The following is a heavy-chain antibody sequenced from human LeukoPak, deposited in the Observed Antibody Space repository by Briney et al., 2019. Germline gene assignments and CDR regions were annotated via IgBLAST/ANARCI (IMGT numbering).Heavy chain of an antibody. CDR3: ARDLRSPVNLYSNYAHYYYGMDV. CDR1: GVTFSSYS. CDR2: ISSSSSYR. V-gene: IGHV3-21*01. J-gene: IGHJ6*02. D-gene: IGHD4-11*01. Sequence: GGSLRLSCAASGVTFSSYSMNWVRQAPGKGLEWVSSISSSSSYRYYADSVEGRFTISRDSAKNSLYLQMNSLRAEDTAVYYCARDLRSPVNLYSNYAHYYYGMDVWGQGTTVTVSS.